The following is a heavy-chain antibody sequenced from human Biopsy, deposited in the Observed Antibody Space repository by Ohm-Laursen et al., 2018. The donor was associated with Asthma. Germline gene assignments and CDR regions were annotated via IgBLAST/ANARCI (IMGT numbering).Heavy chain of an antibody. D-gene: IGHD3-3*01. CDR3: ARRITIFGVVQKDHGMDA. V-gene: IGHV4-39*01. Sequence: SETLSLTCTVSGGSMTPTSHYWDWIRQAPGKGLEWIGYISYGGKISYNPSLKNRVTISRDPSKNQFSLRLTSVTAADTAVYFCARRITIFGVVQKDHGMDAWGQGTTVIVSS. CDR2: ISYGGKI. J-gene: IGHJ6*02. CDR1: GGSMTPTSHY.